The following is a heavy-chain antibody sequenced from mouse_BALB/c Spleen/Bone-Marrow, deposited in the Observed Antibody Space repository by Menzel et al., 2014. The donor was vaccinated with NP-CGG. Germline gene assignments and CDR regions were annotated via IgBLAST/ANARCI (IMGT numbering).Heavy chain of an antibody. Sequence: QVQLQQSGAELVKPGASVKLSCKASGYTFTSYRMHWVKQRPGQGLEWIGEINPSNGRTNYNEKFKSKATLTVDKSSSTAYMQLSSLTSEDSAVYYCARWGFDYWGQGTTLTGSS. CDR3: ARWGFDY. J-gene: IGHJ2*01. CDR1: GYTFTSYR. V-gene: IGHV1S81*02. CDR2: INPSNGRT.